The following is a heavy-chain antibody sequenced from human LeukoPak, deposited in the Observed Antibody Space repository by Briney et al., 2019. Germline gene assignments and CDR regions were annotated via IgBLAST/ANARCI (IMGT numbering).Heavy chain of an antibody. D-gene: IGHD2-15*01. CDR2: INHSGST. V-gene: IGHV4-34*01. J-gene: IGHJ6*02. Sequence: PSETLSLTCAVYGGSFSGYYWSWIRQPPGKGLEWIGEINHSGSTNYNPSLKSRVTISVDTPKNQFSLKLSSVTAADTAVYYCARVWYYGMDVWGQGTTVTVSS. CDR1: GGSFSGYY. CDR3: ARVWYYGMDV.